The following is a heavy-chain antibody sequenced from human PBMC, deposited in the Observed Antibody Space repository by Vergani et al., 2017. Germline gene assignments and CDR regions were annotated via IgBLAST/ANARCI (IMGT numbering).Heavy chain of an antibody. Sequence: QVQLVQSGAEVKKPGAPVKVSCKASGYIFTRDDINWVRQATGQGLEWMGWMNPISGNTGYAQNLQGRLTITRDTSVNKGYMELSSLTSEDMAVYYCVRARRTCTYDHCPRYYYDLWGQGTLVTVSS. V-gene: IGHV1-8*03. D-gene: IGHD2-8*01. CDR3: VRARRTCTYDHCPRYYYDL. CDR1: GYIFTRDD. CDR2: MNPISGNT. J-gene: IGHJ4*02.